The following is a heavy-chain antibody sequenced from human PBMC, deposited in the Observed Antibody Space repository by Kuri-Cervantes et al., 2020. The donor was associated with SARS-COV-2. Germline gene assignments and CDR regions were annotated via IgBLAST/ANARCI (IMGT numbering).Heavy chain of an antibody. CDR1: GFTFSDYY. D-gene: IGHD6-19*01. Sequence: GGSLRLSCAASGFTFSDYYMSWIRQAPGKGLEWLSYISSSGSTKYYADSVKGRFTISRDNAKNSLYLQMNSLRAEDTAVYYCAREGLQQWLISHYGLDLWGQGTTVTVSS. V-gene: IGHV3-11*01. J-gene: IGHJ6*02. CDR2: ISSSGSTK. CDR3: AREGLQQWLISHYGLDL.